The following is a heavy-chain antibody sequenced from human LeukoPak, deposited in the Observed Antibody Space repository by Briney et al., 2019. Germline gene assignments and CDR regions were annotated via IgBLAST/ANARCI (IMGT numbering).Heavy chain of an antibody. CDR3: ASSRSGVVDY. D-gene: IGHD3-10*01. CDR2: INHSGST. J-gene: IGHJ4*02. CDR1: GGSFSGYY. Sequence: PSETLSLTCAVYGGSFSGYYWSWIRQPPGKGLEWIGEINHSGSTNYNPSLKSRVTISVDTSKNQFSLKLSSVTAADTAVYYCASSRSGVVDYWGQRTLVTVSS. V-gene: IGHV4-34*01.